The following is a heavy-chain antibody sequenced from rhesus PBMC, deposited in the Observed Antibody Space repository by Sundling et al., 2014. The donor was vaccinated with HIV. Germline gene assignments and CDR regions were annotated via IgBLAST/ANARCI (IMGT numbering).Heavy chain of an antibody. Sequence: EVQLVESGGGLVQPGGSLRLSCAASGFTFSSYDMSWVRQAPGKGLEWVSSISSASSYIYYGDSVKGRFTISRDNAKNSLSLQMNSLRAEDTAVYYCTTVTTAPEYFESWGRGGPRXPSRQ. CDR2: ISSASSYI. V-gene: IGHV3-136*01. CDR3: TTVTTAPEYFES. CDR1: GFTFSSYD. J-gene: IGHJ1*01. D-gene: IGHD4-17*01.